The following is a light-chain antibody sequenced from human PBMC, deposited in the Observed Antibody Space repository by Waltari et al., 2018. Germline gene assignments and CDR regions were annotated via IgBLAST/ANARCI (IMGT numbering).Light chain of an antibody. CDR2: EVS. Sequence: QSALTQPPSASGSPGQSVTIPCTGSSSDVGGYNYFPWYQQHPGKAPKLMISEVSERPSGVPDRFSGSKSGNTASLTVSGLQAEDEADYYCSSYAGTNNLVFGGGTKLTVL. V-gene: IGLV2-8*01. CDR3: SSYAGTNNLV. CDR1: SSDVGGYNY. J-gene: IGLJ2*01.